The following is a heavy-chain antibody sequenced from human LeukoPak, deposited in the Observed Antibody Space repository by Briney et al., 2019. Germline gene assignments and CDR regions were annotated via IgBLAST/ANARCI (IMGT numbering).Heavy chain of an antibody. V-gene: IGHV3-30*02. D-gene: IGHD6-19*01. CDR2: IRYDGSNK. Sequence: PGGSLRLSCAASGFTLSSYAMSWVRQAPGKGLEWVAFIRYDGSNKYYADSVKGRFTISRDNSKNTLYLQMNSLRAEDTAVYYCARSTGYSSGWYFEDAFDIWGQGTMVTVSS. CDR3: ARSTGYSSGWYFEDAFDI. J-gene: IGHJ3*02. CDR1: GFTLSSYA.